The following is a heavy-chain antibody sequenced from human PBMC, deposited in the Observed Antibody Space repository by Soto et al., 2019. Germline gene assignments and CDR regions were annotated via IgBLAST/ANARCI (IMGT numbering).Heavy chain of an antibody. J-gene: IGHJ6*02. CDR1: GFTFSSYW. CDR2: IKQDGSEK. CDR3: AREAQVGATTGYYYGMDV. D-gene: IGHD1-26*01. Sequence: EVQLVESGGGLVQPGGSLRLSCAASGFTFSSYWMSWVRQAPGKGLEWVANIKQDGSEKYYVDSVKGRFTISRDNAKKSLYLQMNSLRAEDTAVYYCAREAQVGATTGYYYGMDVWGQGTTVTVSS. V-gene: IGHV3-7*03.